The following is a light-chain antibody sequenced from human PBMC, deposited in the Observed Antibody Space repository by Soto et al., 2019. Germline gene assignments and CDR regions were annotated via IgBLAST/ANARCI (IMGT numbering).Light chain of an antibody. CDR2: GAS. J-gene: IGKJ1*01. Sequence: EIVMTQSPATLSVSPGERATLSCRASQSVSSNLAWYQQKPGQAPKLLIYGASTRATGIPGRFSGSGSGTNFTLTISSLQSENFAVYFCQQYNNWPPTGTFGQGSKVEIK. CDR3: QQYNNWPPTGT. V-gene: IGKV3-15*01. CDR1: QSVSSN.